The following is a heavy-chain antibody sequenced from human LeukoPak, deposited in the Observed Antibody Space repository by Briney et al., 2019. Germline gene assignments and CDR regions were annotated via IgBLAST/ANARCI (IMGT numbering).Heavy chain of an antibody. J-gene: IGHJ4*02. CDR3: AKAPGPVLRYFDWFFDY. Sequence: GGSLRLSCAASGFTFSSYGVHWVRQAPGKGLEWVAVISYDGSNKYYADSVKGRFTISRDNSKNTLYLQMNSLRAEDTAVYYCAKAPGPVLRYFDWFFDYWGQGTLVTVSS. CDR1: GFTFSSYG. V-gene: IGHV3-30*18. CDR2: ISYDGSNK. D-gene: IGHD3-9*01.